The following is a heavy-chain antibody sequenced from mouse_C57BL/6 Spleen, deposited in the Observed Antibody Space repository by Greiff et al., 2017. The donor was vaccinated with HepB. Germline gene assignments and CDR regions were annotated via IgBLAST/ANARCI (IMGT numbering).Heavy chain of an antibody. Sequence: QVQLQQPGAELVMPGASVKLSCKASGYTFTSYWMHWVKQRPGQGLEWIGEIDPSDSYTNYNQKFKGKSTLTVDKSSSTAYMQLSSLTSEDSAVYYCASWASLDSPYYFDYWGQGTTLTVSS. CDR1: GYTFTSYW. CDR2: IDPSDSYT. V-gene: IGHV1-69*01. D-gene: IGHD3-2*01. CDR3: ASWASLDSPYYFDY. J-gene: IGHJ2*01.